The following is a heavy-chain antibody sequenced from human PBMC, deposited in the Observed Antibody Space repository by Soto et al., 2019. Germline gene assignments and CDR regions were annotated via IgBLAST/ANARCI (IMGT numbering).Heavy chain of an antibody. J-gene: IGHJ3*02. Sequence: SETLSLTCTFSGCSISSGGYYLSWIRQHPGKGLEWIGYIYYSGSTYYNPSLKSRVTISVDTSKNQFSLKLSSVTAADTAVYYCARVDYDILTGYRDVDAFDIWGQGTMVTVSS. D-gene: IGHD3-9*01. V-gene: IGHV4-31*03. CDR1: GCSISSGGYY. CDR3: ARVDYDILTGYRDVDAFDI. CDR2: IYYSGST.